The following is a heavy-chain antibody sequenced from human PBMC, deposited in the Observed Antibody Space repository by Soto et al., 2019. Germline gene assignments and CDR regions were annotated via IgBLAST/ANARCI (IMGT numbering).Heavy chain of an antibody. D-gene: IGHD3-10*01. J-gene: IGHJ4*02. CDR3: ARPMVRGVIILDFDY. Sequence: GESLKISRKGSGYSFTSYWIGWVRQMPGKGLEWMGIIYPGDSDTRYSPSFQGQVTISADKSISTAYLQWSSLKASDTAMYYCARPMVRGVIILDFDYWGQGTLVTVSS. CDR2: IYPGDSDT. CDR1: GYSFTSYW. V-gene: IGHV5-51*01.